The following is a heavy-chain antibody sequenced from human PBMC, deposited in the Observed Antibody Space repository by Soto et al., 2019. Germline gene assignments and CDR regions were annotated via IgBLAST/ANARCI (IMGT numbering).Heavy chain of an antibody. D-gene: IGHD3-10*01. CDR2: INPNSGGT. Sequence: QVQLVQSGAEVKKPGASVKVSCKASGYTFTGYYMHWVRQAPGQGLEWMGCINPNSGGTNYAQNFKGWVTMTRDTSISTAYMELSRLRSDDTAVYYCARGSWTMVRGVGNWFDPWGHGTLVTVSS. CDR1: GYTFTGYY. CDR3: ARGSWTMVRGVGNWFDP. V-gene: IGHV1-2*04. J-gene: IGHJ5*02.